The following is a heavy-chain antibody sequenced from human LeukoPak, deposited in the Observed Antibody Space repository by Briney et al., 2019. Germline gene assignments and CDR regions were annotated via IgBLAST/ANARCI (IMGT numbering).Heavy chain of an antibody. Sequence: SGTLSLTCTVSGGSISSYYWSWIRQPAGKGLEWIGRIYTSGSTNYNPSLKSRVTMSVDTSKNQFSLKLSSVTAADTAVYYCVKGTYYYDSSDAFDIWGQGTMVTVSS. D-gene: IGHD3-22*01. CDR1: GGSISSYY. CDR3: VKGTYYYDSSDAFDI. CDR2: IYTSGST. J-gene: IGHJ3*02. V-gene: IGHV4-4*07.